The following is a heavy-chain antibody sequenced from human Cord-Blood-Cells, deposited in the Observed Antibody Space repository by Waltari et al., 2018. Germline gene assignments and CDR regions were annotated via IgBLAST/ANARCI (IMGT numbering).Heavy chain of an antibody. V-gene: IGHV4-38-2*02. Sequence: QVQLQESGPGLVKPSETLSLTCTVSGYSLSSGYYWGWIRQPPGKGLEWIGSIYHSGSTYYNPSLKGRVTISVDTSKNQFSLKLSSVTAADTAVYYCARGEADGSSSWYFDLWGRGTLVTVSS. CDR2: IYHSGST. J-gene: IGHJ2*01. CDR1: GYSLSSGYY. CDR3: ARGEADGSSSWYFDL. D-gene: IGHD6-6*01.